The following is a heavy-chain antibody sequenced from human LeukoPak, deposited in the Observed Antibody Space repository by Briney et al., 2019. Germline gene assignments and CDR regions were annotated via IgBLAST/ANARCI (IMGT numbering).Heavy chain of an antibody. D-gene: IGHD6-13*01. CDR1: GFTFSSYW. V-gene: IGHV3-30*02. CDR2: IRYDGSNK. CDR3: ARDPAAADPYYFDY. Sequence: PGGSLRLSCAASGFTFSSYWMSWVRQAPGKGLEWVAFIRYDGSNKYYADSVKGRFTISRDNSKNTLYLQMNSLRAEDTAVYYCARDPAAADPYYFDYWGQGTLVTVSS. J-gene: IGHJ4*02.